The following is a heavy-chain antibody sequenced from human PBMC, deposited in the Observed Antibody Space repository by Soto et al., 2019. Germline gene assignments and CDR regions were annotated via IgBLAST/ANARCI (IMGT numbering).Heavy chain of an antibody. CDR2: IYYSGST. Sequence: SETLSLTCTVSGGSISSYYWSWIRQPPGKGLEWIGYIYYSGSTNYNASLKSRVTISVDTSKNHFSLKLSSVTATDTAVYYCARAYGDYVFDFWGQGTLVTVSS. CDR1: GGSISSYY. D-gene: IGHD4-17*01. J-gene: IGHJ4*02. CDR3: ARAYGDYVFDF. V-gene: IGHV4-59*01.